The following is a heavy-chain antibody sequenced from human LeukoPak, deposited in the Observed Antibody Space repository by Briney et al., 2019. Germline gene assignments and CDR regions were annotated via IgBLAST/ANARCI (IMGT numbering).Heavy chain of an antibody. CDR1: GFTFSNAW. D-gene: IGHD3-10*01. V-gene: IGHV3-15*01. Sequence: PGGSLRLSCAASGFTFSNAWMSWVRQAPGKGLEWVGRIKSKTDGGTTDYAAPVKGRFTISRDDSKNTLYLQMNSLKTEDTAVYYCTWYGSGSFQKGPIDYWGQGTLVTVSS. J-gene: IGHJ4*02. CDR3: TWYGSGSFQKGPIDY. CDR2: IKSKTDGGTT.